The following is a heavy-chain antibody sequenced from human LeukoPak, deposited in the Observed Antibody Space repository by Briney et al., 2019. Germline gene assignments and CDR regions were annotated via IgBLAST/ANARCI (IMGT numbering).Heavy chain of an antibody. D-gene: IGHD6-13*01. CDR1: GFSFSFYW. J-gene: IGHJ4*02. CDR3: ASTIGSAGTQY. CDR2: IKTDGSIA. V-gene: IGHV3-74*01. Sequence: GGSLRLSCAASGFSFSFYWMHWVRQAPGKGPVWVSRIKTDGSIADYADSVKGRFTISRDNAKNRLYLQMNSLGAEDTAVYYCASTIGSAGTQYWGQGTLVTVSS.